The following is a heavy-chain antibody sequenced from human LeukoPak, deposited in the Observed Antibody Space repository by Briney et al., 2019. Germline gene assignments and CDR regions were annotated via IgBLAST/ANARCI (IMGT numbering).Heavy chain of an antibody. CDR3: AKERDLEYSSSRVLEYNWFDP. Sequence: GRSLRLSCAASGFTFSSYAMHWVRQAPGKGLEWVAVISYDGSNKYYADSVKGRFTISRDNSKNTLYLQMNSLRAEDTAVYYCAKERDLEYSSSRVLEYNWFDPWGQGTLVTVSS. D-gene: IGHD6-13*01. CDR2: ISYDGSNK. V-gene: IGHV3-30-3*01. J-gene: IGHJ5*02. CDR1: GFTFSSYA.